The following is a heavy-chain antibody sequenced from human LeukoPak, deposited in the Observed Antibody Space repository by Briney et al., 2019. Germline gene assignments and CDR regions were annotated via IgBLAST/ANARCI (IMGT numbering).Heavy chain of an antibody. CDR3: ARGQLRFLEWLSFNWFDP. CDR2: IYTCGST. Sequence: SETRSLTCTVSGGSISSGSYYWSWIRQPAGKGLEWIGRIYTCGSTNYNPSLKSRVTISVDTSKNQFSLKLSSVTAADTAVYYCARGQLRFLEWLSFNWFDPWGQGTLVTVSS. J-gene: IGHJ5*02. CDR1: GGSISSGSYY. V-gene: IGHV4-61*02. D-gene: IGHD3-3*01.